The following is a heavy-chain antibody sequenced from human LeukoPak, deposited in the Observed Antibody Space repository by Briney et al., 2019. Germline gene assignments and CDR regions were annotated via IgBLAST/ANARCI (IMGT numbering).Heavy chain of an antibody. V-gene: IGHV1-18*01. J-gene: IGHJ4*02. Sequence: GSSVKVSCKASGGTFSSYAISWVRQAPGQGLEWMGWISAYNGNTNYAQKLQGRVTMTTDTSTSTAYMELRSLRSDDTAVYCCARLSRNHYASDYWGQGTLVTVSS. CDR3: ARLSRNHYASDY. D-gene: IGHD1-14*01. CDR1: GGTFSSYA. CDR2: ISAYNGNT.